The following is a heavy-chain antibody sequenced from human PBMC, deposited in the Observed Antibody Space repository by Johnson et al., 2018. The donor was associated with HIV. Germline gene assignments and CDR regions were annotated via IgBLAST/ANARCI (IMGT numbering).Heavy chain of an antibody. J-gene: IGHJ3*02. CDR2: IRYDGSNK. D-gene: IGHD6-13*01. CDR3: ARDKGSWFDDAFDI. V-gene: IGHV3-30*02. CDR1: GLTFSSYG. Sequence: QVQLVESGGGVVQPGRSLRLSCAASGLTFSSYGMHWVRQAPGKGLEWVAFIRYDGSNKYYADSVKGRFTISRDNSKNTLYLQMNSLKVEDTAVYYCARDKGSWFDDAFDIWGQGTMVTVSS.